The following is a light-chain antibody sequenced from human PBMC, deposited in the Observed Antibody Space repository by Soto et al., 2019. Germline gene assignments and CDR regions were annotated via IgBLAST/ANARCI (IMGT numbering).Light chain of an antibody. J-gene: IGKJ4*01. CDR2: EAS. V-gene: IGKV1-33*01. CDR3: QQYDYLPLT. Sequence: DIQMTQSPSSLSASVGDRVTITCQASQDISNYLNWYQQKPGKAPKLLIYEASNLQTGVPSRFSGSGSGTDFTFTISSLQPEDIATYYCQQYDYLPLTFGGGTKVEIK. CDR1: QDISNY.